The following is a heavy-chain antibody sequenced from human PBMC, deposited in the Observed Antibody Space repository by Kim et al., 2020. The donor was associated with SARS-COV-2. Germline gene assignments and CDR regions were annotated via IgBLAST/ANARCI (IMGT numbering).Heavy chain of an antibody. CDR2: ISCGSSYK. J-gene: IGHJ4*02. V-gene: IGHV3-21*01. CDR1: GFTFSSYS. Sequence: GGSLRLSCAASGFTFSSYSLNWVRQAPGKGLEWVASISCGSSYKYYADSVKGRFTISRDNSKNSLYLQMNSLRAEDTAVYYCARDYYCSGSYFGYCGQG. D-gene: IGHD3-10*01. CDR3: ARDYYCSGSYFGY.